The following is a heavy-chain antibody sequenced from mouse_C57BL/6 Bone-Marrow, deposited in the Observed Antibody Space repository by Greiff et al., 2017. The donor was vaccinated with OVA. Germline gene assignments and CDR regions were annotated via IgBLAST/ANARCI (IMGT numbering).Heavy chain of an antibody. J-gene: IGHJ3*01. V-gene: IGHV1-76*01. CDR2: IYPGSGNT. D-gene: IGHD2-14*01. CDR3: ARGARYAPAWFAY. Sequence: QVQLKESGAELVRPGASVKLSCKASGYTFTDYYINWVKQRPGQGLEWIARIYPGSGNTYYNEKFKGKATLTAEKSSSTAYMQLSSLTSEDSAVYFCARGARYAPAWFAYWGQGTLVTVSA. CDR1: GYTFTDYY.